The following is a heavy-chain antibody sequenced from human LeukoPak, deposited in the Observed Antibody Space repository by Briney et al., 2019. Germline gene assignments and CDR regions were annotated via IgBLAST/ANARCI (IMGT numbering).Heavy chain of an antibody. CDR3: ASSGSYRFDY. V-gene: IGHV3-30-3*01. CDR1: GFTFRNYY. J-gene: IGHJ4*02. D-gene: IGHD1-26*01. CDR2: ISLDGNNE. Sequence: GGSLRLSCAASGFTFRNYYMHWVRQAPGKGLEWVAVISLDGNNEYYADSVKGRFSLSRDNSMNTLYLQLNSLRTEDTAMYYCASSGSYRFDYWGQGTLVTVSS.